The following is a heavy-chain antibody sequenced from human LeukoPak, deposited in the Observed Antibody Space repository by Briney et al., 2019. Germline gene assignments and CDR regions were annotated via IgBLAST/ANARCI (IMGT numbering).Heavy chain of an antibody. V-gene: IGHV3-7*01. CDR2: RKQDGSEK. CDR1: GFTFSSYW. Sequence: GGSLRLSCAASGFTFSSYWMSWVRQAPGKGLEWVANRKQDGSEKYYVDSVKGRFTISRDNAKNSLYLQMNSLRAEDTAVYYCARDRRYDFWSGYLRGFDYWGQGTLVTVSS. D-gene: IGHD3-3*01. CDR3: ARDRRYDFWSGYLRGFDY. J-gene: IGHJ4*02.